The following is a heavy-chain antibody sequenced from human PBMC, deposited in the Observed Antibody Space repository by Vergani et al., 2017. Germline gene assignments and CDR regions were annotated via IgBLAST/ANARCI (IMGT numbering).Heavy chain of an antibody. Sequence: QVQLVQSGAEVKKPGSSVKVSCKASGGTFSSYAISWVRQAPGQGLEWMGGIIPIFGTANYAQKFQGRVTITADESTSTAYMELSSLRSEDTAVYYCASRXPESGGGDYYDSRGHFDYWGQGTLVTVSS. D-gene: IGHD3-22*01. V-gene: IGHV1-69*01. CDR2: IIPIFGTA. CDR1: GGTFSSYA. CDR3: ASRXPESGGGDYYDSRGHFDY. J-gene: IGHJ4*02.